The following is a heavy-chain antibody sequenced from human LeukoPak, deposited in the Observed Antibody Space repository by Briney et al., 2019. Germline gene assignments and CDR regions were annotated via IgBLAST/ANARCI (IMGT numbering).Heavy chain of an antibody. V-gene: IGHV1-46*03. CDR2: INPSGGST. CDR1: GYTFTSYY. Sequence: GASVKVSCKASGYTFTSYYMHWVRQAPGRGLEWMGIINPSGGSTSYAQKFQGRVTMTRDTSTSTVYMELSSLRSEDTAVYYCATVTSQLGFDYWGQGTLVTVSS. J-gene: IGHJ4*02. D-gene: IGHD6-13*01. CDR3: ATVTSQLGFDY.